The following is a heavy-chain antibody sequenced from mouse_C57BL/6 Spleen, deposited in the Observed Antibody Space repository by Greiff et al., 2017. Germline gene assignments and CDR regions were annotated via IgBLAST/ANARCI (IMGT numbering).Heavy chain of an antibody. D-gene: IGHD2-4*01. Sequence: EVQRVESGPGLVKPSQSLSLTCSVTGYSITSGYYWNWIRQFPGNKLEWMGYISYDGSNNYNPSLKNRISITRDTSKNQFFLKLNSVTTEDTATYYCASGRYDYLFDYWGQGTTLTVSS. J-gene: IGHJ2*01. CDR3: ASGRYDYLFDY. CDR1: GYSITSGYY. V-gene: IGHV3-6*01. CDR2: ISYDGSN.